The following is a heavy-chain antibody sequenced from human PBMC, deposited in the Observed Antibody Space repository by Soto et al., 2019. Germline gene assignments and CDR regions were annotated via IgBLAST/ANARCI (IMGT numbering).Heavy chain of an antibody. CDR3: ARESGDWPLNWFDP. V-gene: IGHV3-74*01. J-gene: IGHJ5*02. Sequence: GGSLRLSCAASGFNFINHWMHWVRQRPGEGLVWVSRITSDGKSKAYAESVKGRFAISRDNAKNTLYLQMNGLTAEDTAVYYCARESGDWPLNWFDPWGLGTLVTVSS. CDR2: ITSDGKSK. D-gene: IGHD2-21*02. CDR1: GFNFINHW.